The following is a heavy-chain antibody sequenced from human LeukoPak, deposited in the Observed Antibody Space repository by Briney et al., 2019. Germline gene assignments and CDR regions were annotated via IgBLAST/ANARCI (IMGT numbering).Heavy chain of an antibody. Sequence: PGGSLRLSCAASGFTFNSYAMGWVRQAPGKGLEWVSAISGSGGSTYYADSVKGRFTISRDNSKNTLYLQMNSLRAEDTAVYYCAKEEGYYYDSGSYYVEYFQHWGQGTLVTVSS. J-gene: IGHJ1*01. CDR3: AKEEGYYYDSGSYYVEYFQH. D-gene: IGHD3-22*01. CDR2: ISGSGGST. V-gene: IGHV3-23*01. CDR1: GFTFNSYA.